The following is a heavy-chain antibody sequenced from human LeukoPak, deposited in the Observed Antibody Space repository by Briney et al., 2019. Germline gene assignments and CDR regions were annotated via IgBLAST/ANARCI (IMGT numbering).Heavy chain of an antibody. CDR3: AKIVATIGGFDY. J-gene: IGHJ4*02. CDR2: IRYDGSNK. V-gene: IGHV3-30*02. D-gene: IGHD5-12*01. Sequence: GGSLRLSCAASGFTFSSYGMHWVRQAPGKGLEWVAFIRYDGSNKYYADSVKGRSTISRDNSKNTLYLQMNSLRAEDTAVYYCAKIVATIGGFDYWGQGTLVTVSS. CDR1: GFTFSSYG.